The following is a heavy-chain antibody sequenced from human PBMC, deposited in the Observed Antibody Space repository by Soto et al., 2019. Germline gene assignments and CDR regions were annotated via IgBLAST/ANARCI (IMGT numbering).Heavy chain of an antibody. J-gene: IGHJ6*03. V-gene: IGHV3-74*01. CDR1: GFTFGTSW. CDR3: ARLGVWSGAYYYMDV. D-gene: IGHD3-3*01. Sequence: EMQVVESGGGLVQRGESLRLSCEASGFTFGTSWMTWVRQAPGKGLEWVARINSDGSSARYADSVKGRFTISRDNAKNTFYLQMSSLRGDDTALYYCARLGVWSGAYYYMDVWGAGTMVTVSS. CDR2: INSDGSSA.